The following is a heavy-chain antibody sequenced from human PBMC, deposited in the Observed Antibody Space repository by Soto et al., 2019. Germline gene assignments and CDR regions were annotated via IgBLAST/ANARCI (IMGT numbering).Heavy chain of an antibody. CDR2: ISGIGGST. D-gene: IGHD6-13*01. CDR3: ARGSSGYISSWYYFDY. J-gene: IGHJ4*02. V-gene: IGHV3-23*01. CDR1: GFTFTDYA. Sequence: SLRLSCAASGFTFTDYALSWVRQAPGKGLEWVATISGIGGSTYLADSVKGRLSISRDNSKNTVSLLMNSLRAEDTAVYFCARGSSGYISSWYYFDYWGRGTMVTVYS.